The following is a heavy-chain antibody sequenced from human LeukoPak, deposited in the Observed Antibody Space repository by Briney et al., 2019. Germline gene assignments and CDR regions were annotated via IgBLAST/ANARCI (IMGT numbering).Heavy chain of an antibody. CDR3: AKEGHYYDLSGYSLDYFDY. CDR2: ISSSSSYI. J-gene: IGHJ4*02. V-gene: IGHV3-21*01. Sequence: PGGSLRLSCAASGFTFSSYSMNWVRQAPGKGLEWVSSISSSSSYIYYAGSVKGRFTISRDNAKNSLYLQMNNLRAEDTAVYYCAKEGHYYDLSGYSLDYFDYWGQGTLVTVSS. CDR1: GFTFSSYS. D-gene: IGHD3-22*01.